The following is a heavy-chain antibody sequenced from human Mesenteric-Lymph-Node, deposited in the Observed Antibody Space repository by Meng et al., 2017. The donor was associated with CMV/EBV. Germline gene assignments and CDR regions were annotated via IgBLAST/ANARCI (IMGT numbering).Heavy chain of an antibody. CDR1: GGSFSGYF. V-gene: IGHV4-34*01. Sequence: SETLSLTCAVYGGSFSGYFWSWIRQPPGRGLAWIGEINHSGSTNYNPSLKSRVTISVDTSKNQFSLKLSSVTAADTAVYYCARSSRGGSGYSYYYYYGMDVWGQGTTVTVSS. CDR2: INHSGST. D-gene: IGHD3-3*01. J-gene: IGHJ6*02. CDR3: ARSSRGGSGYSYYYYYGMDV.